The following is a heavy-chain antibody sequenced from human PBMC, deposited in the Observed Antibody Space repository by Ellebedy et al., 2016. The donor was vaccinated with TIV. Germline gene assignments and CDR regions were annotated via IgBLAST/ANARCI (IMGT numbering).Heavy chain of an antibody. CDR3: AKDFRSGTIGGDVSDV. J-gene: IGHJ3*01. V-gene: IGHV3-23*01. Sequence: GESLKISCVASGFTFGDYAMSWVRQAPGKGLECVSVITGSGSQTDYVASVKGRFTISRDNSRNTLFLQMNSLRGEDTGVYYCAKDFRSGTIGGDVSDVWGQGTKVTVSS. CDR2: ITGSGSQT. D-gene: IGHD3-16*01. CDR1: GFTFGDYA.